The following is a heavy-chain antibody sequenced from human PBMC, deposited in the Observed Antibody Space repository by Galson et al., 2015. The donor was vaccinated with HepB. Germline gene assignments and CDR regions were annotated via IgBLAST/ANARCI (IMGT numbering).Heavy chain of an antibody. V-gene: IGHV1-18*04. D-gene: IGHD2-15*01. CDR1: GYTFTSYG. CDR3: ARDLISYCSGGSCSLDY. CDR2: ISAYNGNT. Sequence: SVKVSCKASGYTFTSYGISWVRQAPGQGLEWMGWISAYNGNTNYAQKLQGRVTMTTDTSTSTAYMELSSLRSEDTAVYYCARDLISYCSGGSCSLDYWGQGTLVTVSS. J-gene: IGHJ4*02.